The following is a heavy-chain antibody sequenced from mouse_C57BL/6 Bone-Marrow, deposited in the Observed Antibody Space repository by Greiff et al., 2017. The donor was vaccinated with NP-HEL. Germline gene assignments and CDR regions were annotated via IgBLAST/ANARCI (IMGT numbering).Heavy chain of an antibody. CDR2: IDPSDSYT. V-gene: IGHV1-50*01. CDR1: GYTFTSYW. J-gene: IGHJ2*01. Sequence: QVQLQQSGAELVKPGASVKLSCKASGYTFTSYWMQWVKQRPGQGLEWIGEIDPSDSYTNYNQKFKGKATLTVDTSSSTAYMQLSSLTSEDSAVYYCARLRLPYWGQGTTLTVSS. D-gene: IGHD1-2*01. CDR3: ARLRLPY.